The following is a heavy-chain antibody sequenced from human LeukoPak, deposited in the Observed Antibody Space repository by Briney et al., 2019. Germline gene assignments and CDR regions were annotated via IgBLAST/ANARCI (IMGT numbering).Heavy chain of an antibody. V-gene: IGHV4-61*01. J-gene: IGHJ3*02. CDR3: ARRSGSGWYFGAFDI. CDR2: IYYSGST. Sequence: SQTLSLTCTVSGGSISSGSYYWSWIRQPPGKGLEWIGYIYYSGSTNYNPSLKSRVTISVDTSKNQFSLKLSSVTAADTAVYYCARRSGSGWYFGAFDIWGQGTMVTVSS. D-gene: IGHD6-19*01. CDR1: GGSISSGSYY.